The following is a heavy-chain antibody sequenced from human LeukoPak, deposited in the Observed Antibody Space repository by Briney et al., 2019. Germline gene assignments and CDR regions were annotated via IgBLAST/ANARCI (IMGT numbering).Heavy chain of an antibody. CDR1: GYTFTSYD. D-gene: IGHD3-10*01. CDR2: MNPNSGNT. J-gene: IGHJ4*02. V-gene: IGHV1-8*01. Sequence: ASVKVSCKASGYTFTSYDINWVRQATGQGLEWMGWMNPNSGNTGYAQKFQGRVTMTTDTSTSTAYMELRSLRSDDTAVYYCAQESYGSGSYYGQFDYWGQGTLVTVSS. CDR3: AQESYGSGSYYGQFDY.